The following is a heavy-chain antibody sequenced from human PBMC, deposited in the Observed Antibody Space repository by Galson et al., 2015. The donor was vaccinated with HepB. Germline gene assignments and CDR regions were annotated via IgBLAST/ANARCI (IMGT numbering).Heavy chain of an antibody. CDR2: IWYDGSNK. Sequence: SLRLSCAASGFTFSSYGMHWVRQAPGKGLEWVAVIWYDGSNKYYADSVKGRFTISRDNSKNTLYLQMNSLRAEDTAVYYCARDRPRGYSSSPRHDYWGQGTLVTVSS. D-gene: IGHD6-13*01. J-gene: IGHJ4*02. V-gene: IGHV3-33*01. CDR3: ARDRPRGYSSSPRHDY. CDR1: GFTFSSYG.